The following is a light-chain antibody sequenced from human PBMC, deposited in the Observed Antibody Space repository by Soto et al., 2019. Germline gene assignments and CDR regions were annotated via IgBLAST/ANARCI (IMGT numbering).Light chain of an antibody. V-gene: IGKV1-5*01. CDR1: QSISSW. CDR3: QQYNSYSWWT. CDR2: DAS. J-gene: IGKJ1*01. Sequence: DIQMTQSPSTLSASVGDRVTITCRASQSISSWLAWYQQKPGKAPKLLIYDASSLESGVPSRFSGSGSGTEFTLTISSLQPDDFATYYCQQYNSYSWWTFGQGTKV.